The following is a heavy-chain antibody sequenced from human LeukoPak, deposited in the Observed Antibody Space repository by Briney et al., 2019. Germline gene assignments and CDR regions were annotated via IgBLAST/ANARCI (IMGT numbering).Heavy chain of an antibody. D-gene: IGHD3-9*01. CDR3: ARGVRYFDWLLPRGWFDP. V-gene: IGHV3-11*04. Sequence: GGSLRLSCAASGFTFSDYYMSWIRQAPGKGLEGGSYISSSGSTIYYADSVKGRFTISRDNAKNSLYLQMNSLRAEDRAVYYCARGVRYFDWLLPRGWFDPWGQGTLVTVSS. J-gene: IGHJ5*02. CDR2: ISSSGSTI. CDR1: GFTFSDYY.